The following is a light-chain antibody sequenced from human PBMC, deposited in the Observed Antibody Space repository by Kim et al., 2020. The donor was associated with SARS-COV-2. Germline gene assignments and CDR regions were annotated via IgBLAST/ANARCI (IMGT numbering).Light chain of an antibody. Sequence: GQRVTISCSGRSSNIGSNTVNWYQELPATAPKLLIYSNNQRPSGVPDRFSGSKSGNSASLAISGLQSEDEADYYCAAWDDSLNAWVFGGGTQLTVL. CDR3: AAWDDSLNAWV. CDR1: SSNIGSNT. CDR2: SNN. V-gene: IGLV1-44*01. J-gene: IGLJ3*02.